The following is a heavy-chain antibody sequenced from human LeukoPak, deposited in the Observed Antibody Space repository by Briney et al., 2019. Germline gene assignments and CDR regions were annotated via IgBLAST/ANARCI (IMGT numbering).Heavy chain of an antibody. V-gene: IGHV4-61*08. Sequence: SETLSLTCAVSGGSISSGGYSWSWIRQPPGEGLEWIGYIYYSGSTYYNPSLKSRVTISVDTSKNQFSLKLSFVTAADRAGYYCARTTEGGYTYDYFYYYYMDVWGKGTTVTISS. J-gene: IGHJ6*03. CDR1: GGSISSGGYS. CDR2: IYYSGST. D-gene: IGHD5-18*01. CDR3: ARTTEGGYTYDYFYYYYMDV.